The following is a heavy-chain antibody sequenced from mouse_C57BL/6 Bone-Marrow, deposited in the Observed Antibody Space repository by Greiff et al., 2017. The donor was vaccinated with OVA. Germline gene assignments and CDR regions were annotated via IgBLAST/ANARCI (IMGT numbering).Heavy chain of an antibody. CDR2: INPSSGYT. CDR1: GYTFTSYT. CDR3: ARRLYYGSRDFDY. D-gene: IGHD1-1*01. J-gene: IGHJ2*01. Sequence: VQLKESGAELARPGASVKMSCKASGYTFTSYTMHWVKQRPGQGLEWIGYINPSSGYTKYNQKFKDKATLTADKSSSTAYMQLSSLTSEDTAVYYYARRLYYGSRDFDYWGQGTTLTVSS. V-gene: IGHV1-4*01.